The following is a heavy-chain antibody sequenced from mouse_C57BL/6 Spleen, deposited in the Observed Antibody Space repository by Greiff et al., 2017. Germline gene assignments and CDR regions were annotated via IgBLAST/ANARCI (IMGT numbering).Heavy chain of an antibody. D-gene: IGHD3-3*01. CDR2: IYPGDGDT. J-gene: IGHJ4*01. CDR3: ARGRAMDY. CDR1: GYAFSSYW. V-gene: IGHV1-80*01. Sequence: VQLQQSGAELVKPGASVKISCKASGYAFSSYWMNWVKQRPGTGLEWIGQIYPGDGDTNYNGKFKGKATLAADKSSSTAYMQRSSLTSEDAAVYFCARGRAMDYWGQGTSVTVSS.